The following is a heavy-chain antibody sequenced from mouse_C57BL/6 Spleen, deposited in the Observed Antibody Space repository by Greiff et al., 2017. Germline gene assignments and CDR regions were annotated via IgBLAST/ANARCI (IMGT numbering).Heavy chain of an antibody. V-gene: IGHV2-2*01. CDR3: ASPYGYDGRYFDV. J-gene: IGHJ1*03. CDR2: IWSGGST. D-gene: IGHD2-2*01. Sequence: VQLVESGPGLVQPSQSLSITCTVSGFSLTSYGVHWVRQSPGKGLEWLGVIWSGGSTDYNAAFISRLSISKDNSKSQVFFKMNSLQADDTAIYYCASPYGYDGRYFDVWGTGTTVTVSS. CDR1: GFSLTSYG.